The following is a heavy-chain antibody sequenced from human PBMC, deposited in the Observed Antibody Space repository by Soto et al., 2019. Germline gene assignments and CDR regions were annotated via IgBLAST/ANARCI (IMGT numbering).Heavy chain of an antibody. CDR2: ISWNSGSI. CDR1: GFTFDDYA. J-gene: IGHJ1*01. Sequence: GGSLRLSCAASGFTFDDYAMHWVRQAPGKGLEWVSGISWNSGSIGYADSVKGRFTISRDNAKNSLYLQMNSLRAEDTALYYCAKDDGYFQHWGQGTLVTVSS. CDR3: AKDDGYFQH. V-gene: IGHV3-9*01.